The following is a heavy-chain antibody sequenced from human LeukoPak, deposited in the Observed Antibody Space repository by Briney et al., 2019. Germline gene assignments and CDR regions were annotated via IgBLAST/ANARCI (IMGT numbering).Heavy chain of an antibody. CDR2: IYQSRST. J-gene: IGHJ6*03. D-gene: IGHD3-3*01. CDR1: GGSISSGGYY. CDR3: ASALGDFKSVFDYYYMDV. V-gene: IGHV4-30-2*01. Sequence: SQTLSVTCTVSGGSISSGGYYWSWIRQPPGEGLEWIGYIYQSRSTYYNPSLKSRVTISVDRSKNQYSLKLSSETTADTAVYYCASALGDFKSVFDYYYMDVWGKGTTVTVSS.